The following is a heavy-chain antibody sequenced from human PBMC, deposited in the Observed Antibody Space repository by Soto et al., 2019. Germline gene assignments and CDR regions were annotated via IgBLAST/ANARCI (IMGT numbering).Heavy chain of an antibody. J-gene: IGHJ5*02. V-gene: IGHV4-34*01. CDR3: ASVSCSSTGCSSYNWFDP. Sequence: QVQLQQWGAGLLKPSETLSLTCAVYGGSFSGYYWSWIRQPPGKGLEWIGEINHSGSTNYNPSLKTRVTISVDTTKNPFSVKVRSVTAADTAVYYCASVSCSSTGCSSYNWFDPWGQGTLVTVSS. D-gene: IGHD2-2*01. CDR2: INHSGST. CDR1: GGSFSGYY.